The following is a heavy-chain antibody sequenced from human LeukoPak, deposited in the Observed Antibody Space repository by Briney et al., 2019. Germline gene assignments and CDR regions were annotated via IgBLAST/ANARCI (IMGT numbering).Heavy chain of an antibody. Sequence: GGSLRLSCAASGFTFSSYAMRWVRQAPGKGLEWVSAISGSGGSTYYADSVKGRFTISRDNSKNTLYLQMNSLRAEDTAVYYCAKAPDDYGGNSLLYWGQGTLVTVSS. V-gene: IGHV3-23*01. J-gene: IGHJ4*02. CDR1: GFTFSSYA. CDR3: AKAPDDYGGNSLLY. D-gene: IGHD4-23*01. CDR2: ISGSGGST.